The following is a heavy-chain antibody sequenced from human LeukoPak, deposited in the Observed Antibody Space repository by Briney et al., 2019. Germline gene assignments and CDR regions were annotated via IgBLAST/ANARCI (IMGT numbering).Heavy chain of an antibody. CDR3: AKDARFAPGDGYYFDY. V-gene: IGHV3-9*01. D-gene: IGHD5-24*01. Sequence: TGGSLRLSCAASGFTFDDYAMHWVRQAPGKGLEWVSGISWNSGSIGYADSVKGRFTISRDNAKNSLYLQMNSLRAEDTAVYYCAKDARFAPGDGYYFDYWGQGTLVTVSS. CDR2: ISWNSGSI. CDR1: GFTFDDYA. J-gene: IGHJ4*02.